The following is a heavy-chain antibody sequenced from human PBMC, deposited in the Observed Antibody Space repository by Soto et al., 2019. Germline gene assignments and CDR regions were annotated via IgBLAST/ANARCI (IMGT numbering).Heavy chain of an antibody. D-gene: IGHD6-6*01. CDR3: ASSCLKFEECGSASHSFDY. V-gene: IGHV4-59*08. J-gene: IGHJ4*02. CDR1: GGSISSYY. Sequence: QVHLQESGPGLVKPSETLSLTCTVSGGSISSYYWSWIRQPPGKGLEWIGYISDSGTTNYNPSLKSRVSLSVDTSKNQSSMKLTSVTAADTALYFCASSCLKFEECGSASHSFDYWGQGTLATISS. CDR2: ISDSGTT.